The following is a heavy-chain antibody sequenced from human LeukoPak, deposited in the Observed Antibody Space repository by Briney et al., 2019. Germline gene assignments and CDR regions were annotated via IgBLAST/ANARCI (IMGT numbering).Heavy chain of an antibody. D-gene: IGHD1-1*01. CDR2: IDYSGIT. J-gene: IGHJ4*02. V-gene: IGHV4-30-4*08. CDR3: ARRIATTANFDF. CDR1: GASVSSGDYY. Sequence: SQTLSLTCTVSGASVSSGDYYWSWVRQPPGKGLEWIGYIDYSGITFYNPSLKSQITMSIDSSRNQFSLKLTSVTAADTAVYYCARRIATTANFDFWGQGTLVTVSS.